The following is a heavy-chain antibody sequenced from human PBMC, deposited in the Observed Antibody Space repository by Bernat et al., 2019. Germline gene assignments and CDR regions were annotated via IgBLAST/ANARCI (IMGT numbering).Heavy chain of an antibody. Sequence: QVQLQQWGAGLLKPSETLSLTCAVSDGAFSTYYWGWIRQPPGKGLEWIGEINHSGSTNYNPSLKSRVTMSVDTSRNRFPLKLSSVTAADSAIYFCARGGVDNSNYGGLFDSWGQGTLLTVSS. J-gene: IGHJ4*02. CDR3: ARGGVDNSNYGGLFDS. V-gene: IGHV4-34*02. D-gene: IGHD4-4*01. CDR2: INHSGST. CDR1: DGAFSTYY.